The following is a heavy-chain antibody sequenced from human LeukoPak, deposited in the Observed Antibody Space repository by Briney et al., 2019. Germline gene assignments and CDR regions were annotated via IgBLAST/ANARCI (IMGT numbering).Heavy chain of an antibody. V-gene: IGHV4-30-4*01. J-gene: IGHJ4*02. CDR2: IYYSGST. CDR1: GGSISSGDYY. CDR3: ARVDCSSTSCYFVDY. Sequence: PSQTLSLTCTVSGGSISSGDYYWSWIRQPPGKGLEWIGYIYYSGSTYYNPSLKSRVTISVDTSKNQFSLKLSSVTAADTAVYYCARVDCSSTSCYFVDYWGQGTLVTVSS. D-gene: IGHD2-2*01.